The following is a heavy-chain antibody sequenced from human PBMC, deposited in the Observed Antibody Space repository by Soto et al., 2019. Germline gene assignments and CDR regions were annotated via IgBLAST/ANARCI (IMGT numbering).Heavy chain of an antibody. CDR3: ARGFGIQLWPRSAQLVAFDI. D-gene: IGHD5-18*01. V-gene: IGHV3-21*01. J-gene: IGHJ3*02. Sequence: GGSLRLSCAASGFTFSSYSMNWVRQAPGKGLEWVSSISSSSSYIYYADSVKGRFTISRDNAKNSLYLQMNSLRAEDTAVYYCARGFGIQLWPRSAQLVAFDIWGQGTMVTVSS. CDR1: GFTFSSYS. CDR2: ISSSSSYI.